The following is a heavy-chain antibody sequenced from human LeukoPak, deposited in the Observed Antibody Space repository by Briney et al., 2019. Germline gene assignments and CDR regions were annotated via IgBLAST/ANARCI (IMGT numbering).Heavy chain of an antibody. CDR1: GFTFDDYG. CDR3: ARLGTRYCTSTSCHSQFDF. D-gene: IGHD2-2*01. Sequence: GGSLRLSCAASGFTFDDYGMSWVRHAPGKGLEWVSGINWNGGSTGYADSVKGRFTISRDNAKNSLYLQMNSLRAEDTALFYCARLGTRYCTSTSCHSQFDFWGQGTLVTVSS. V-gene: IGHV3-20*04. J-gene: IGHJ4*02. CDR2: INWNGGST.